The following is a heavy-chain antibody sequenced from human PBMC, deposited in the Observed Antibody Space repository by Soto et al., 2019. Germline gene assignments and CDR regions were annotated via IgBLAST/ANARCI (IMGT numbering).Heavy chain of an antibody. D-gene: IGHD6-19*01. Sequence: VASVKVSCKXSGGTFSSYAISWVRQAPGQGLEWMGGIIPIFGTANYAQKFQGRVTITADESTSTAYMELSSLRSEDTAVYYCARDGIGVVAGTGHYYFDYWGQGTLVTVSS. V-gene: IGHV1-69*13. CDR3: ARDGIGVVAGTGHYYFDY. J-gene: IGHJ4*02. CDR1: GGTFSSYA. CDR2: IIPIFGTA.